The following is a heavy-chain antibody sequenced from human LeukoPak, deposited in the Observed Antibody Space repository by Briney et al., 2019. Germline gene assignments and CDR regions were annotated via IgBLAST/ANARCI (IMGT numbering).Heavy chain of an antibody. Sequence: GASVKVSCKASGYTFTSYAMNWVRQAPGQGLEWMGWINTNTGNPTYAQGFTGRFVFSLDTSVSTAYLQISSLKAEDTAVYYCARDRGPVAAAQWGDFDYWGQGTLVTVSS. J-gene: IGHJ4*02. CDR1: GYTFTSYA. D-gene: IGHD6-13*01. V-gene: IGHV7-4-1*02. CDR3: ARDRGPVAAAQWGDFDY. CDR2: INTNTGNP.